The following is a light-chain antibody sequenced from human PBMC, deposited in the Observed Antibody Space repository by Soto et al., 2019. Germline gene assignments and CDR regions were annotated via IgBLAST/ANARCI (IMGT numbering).Light chain of an antibody. CDR2: SNN. CDR1: SSKIGRNT. Sequence: QSVLTQPPSASGTPGQRVTISCSGRSSKIGRNTVNWYKQLPGTAPNLLIYSNNQRPSGVPVRFSGSKSGTSASLAISCLQSEDEADYYCAAWDDSLNGYVFGTGTKVTVL. J-gene: IGLJ1*01. V-gene: IGLV1-44*01. CDR3: AAWDDSLNGYV.